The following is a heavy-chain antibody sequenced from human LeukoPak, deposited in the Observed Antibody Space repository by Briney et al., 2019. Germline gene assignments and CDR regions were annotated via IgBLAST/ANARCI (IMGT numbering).Heavy chain of an antibody. CDR2: INPNSGGT. CDR3: ARVSVVVVAARRYFDY. Sequence: ASVEVSCKASEYTFTGYYMHWVRQAPGQGLEWMGWINPNSGGTNYAQKFQGRVTMTRDTSISTAYMELSRLRSDDTAVYYCARVSVVVVAARRYFDYWGQGTLVTVSS. D-gene: IGHD2-15*01. J-gene: IGHJ4*02. CDR1: EYTFTGYY. V-gene: IGHV1-2*02.